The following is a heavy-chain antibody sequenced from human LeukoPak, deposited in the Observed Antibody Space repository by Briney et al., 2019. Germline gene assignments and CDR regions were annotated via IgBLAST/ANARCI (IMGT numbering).Heavy chain of an antibody. Sequence: ASVKVSCKASGYTFTSYYMHWVRQAPGQGLEWMGIINPSGGSTSYAQKFQGRVTMTRDTSTSTVYMELSSLRSEDTAVYYCARDHPSITIFGVVTTKGSWFDPWGQGTLVSVSS. CDR2: INPSGGST. V-gene: IGHV1-46*01. CDR3: ARDHPSITIFGVVTTKGSWFDP. J-gene: IGHJ5*02. D-gene: IGHD3-3*01. CDR1: GYTFTSYY.